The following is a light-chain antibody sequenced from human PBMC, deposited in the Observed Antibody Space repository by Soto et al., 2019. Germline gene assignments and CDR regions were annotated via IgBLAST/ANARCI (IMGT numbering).Light chain of an antibody. CDR1: QDIN. CDR3: QKYNSAPSLT. J-gene: IGKJ4*01. Sequence: DIQMTQSPSSLSASVGDRVTITCRASQDINLAWYQQKPGKVPMLLIYAASTLQSGVPSRFSGSGSGTDFPLTISSLQPEDVATYYCQKYNSAPSLTFGGGTKVEIK. CDR2: AAS. V-gene: IGKV1-27*01.